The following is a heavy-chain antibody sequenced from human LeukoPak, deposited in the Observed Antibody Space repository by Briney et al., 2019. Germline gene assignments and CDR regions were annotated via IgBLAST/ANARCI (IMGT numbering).Heavy chain of an antibody. CDR3: AREGVYYYGMDV. J-gene: IGHJ6*02. V-gene: IGHV1-8*01. CDR2: MNPNSGNT. Sequence: GALVTVSCKASGYTFTSYDINWVRQATGQGLEWMGWMNPNSGNTGYAQKFQGRVTMTRNTSISTAYMELSSLRSEDTAVYYCAREGVYYYGMDVWGQGTTVTVSS. CDR1: GYTFTSYD. D-gene: IGHD2-8*01.